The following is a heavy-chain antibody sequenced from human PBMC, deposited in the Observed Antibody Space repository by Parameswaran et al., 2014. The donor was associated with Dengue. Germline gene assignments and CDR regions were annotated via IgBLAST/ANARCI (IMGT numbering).Heavy chain of an antibody. J-gene: IGHJ6*02. CDR2: ISSSGSTI. D-gene: IGHD3-16*01. CDR3: ARVWGDYGMDV. V-gene: IGHV3-11*01. Sequence: VRQMPGKGLEWVSYISSSGSTIYYADSVKGRFTISRDNAKNSLYLQMNSLRAEDTAVYYCARVWGDYGMDVWGQGTTVTVSS.